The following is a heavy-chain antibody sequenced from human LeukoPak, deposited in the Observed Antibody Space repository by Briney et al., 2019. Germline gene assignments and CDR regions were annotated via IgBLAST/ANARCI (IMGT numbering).Heavy chain of an antibody. CDR3: ATTSRYGGEYFDY. V-gene: IGHV4-31*03. Sequence: SETLSLTCTVSGGSLSSGGYYWSWIRQHPGKGLEWIGYIYYSGSTYYNPSLKSRVTISVDTSKNQFSLKLSSVTAADTAVYYCATTSRYGGEYFDYWGQGTLVTVSS. CDR2: IYYSGST. CDR1: GGSLSSGGYY. D-gene: IGHD4-23*01. J-gene: IGHJ4*02.